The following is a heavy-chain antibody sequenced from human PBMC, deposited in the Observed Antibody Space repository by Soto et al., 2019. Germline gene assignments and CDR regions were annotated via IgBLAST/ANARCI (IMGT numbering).Heavy chain of an antibody. CDR1: GFTFSSYA. CDR3: AKGTIAAAGTTWFDP. V-gene: IGHV3-23*01. J-gene: IGHJ5*02. CDR2: ISGSGGST. D-gene: IGHD6-13*01. Sequence: EVQLLESGGGLVQPGGSLRLSCAASGFTFSSYAMSWVRQAPGKGLEWVSAISGSGGSTYYADSVKGRFTISRDNSKNTRDLQRNSLRAEDTAVYYCAKGTIAAAGTTWFDPWGQGTLGTVSS.